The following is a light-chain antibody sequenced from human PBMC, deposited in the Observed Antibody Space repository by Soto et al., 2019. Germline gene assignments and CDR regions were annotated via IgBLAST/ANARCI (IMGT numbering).Light chain of an antibody. CDR3: QQSVKSPWT. CDR1: QSVDTRF. Sequence: EKVLTQSPATLSLSPVERATLSCRASQSVDTRFFAWYQQKPGQAPRLLIYGGSSRATGTPDRFSISGSGRDFTLTISRLEPEDVAVYYCQQSVKSPWTFGQGTKVDIK. V-gene: IGKV3-20*01. CDR2: GGS. J-gene: IGKJ1*01.